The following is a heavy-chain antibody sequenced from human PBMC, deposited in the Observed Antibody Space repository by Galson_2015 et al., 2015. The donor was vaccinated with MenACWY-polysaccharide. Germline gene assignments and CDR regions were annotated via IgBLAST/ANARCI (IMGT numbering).Heavy chain of an antibody. D-gene: IGHD2-15*01. CDR1: GLSFSGSG. J-gene: IGHJ3*02. Sequence: SLRLSCAASGLSFSGSGMHWVRQAPGKGLEWVADIQYAGTTKEYADSVKGRFTISRDNSRNTLYLEMNSLRAEDTAVYYCAREGSRIVFHAFDTWGQGTMVTVSS. CDR2: IQYAGTTK. V-gene: IGHV3-33*01. CDR3: AREGSRIVFHAFDT.